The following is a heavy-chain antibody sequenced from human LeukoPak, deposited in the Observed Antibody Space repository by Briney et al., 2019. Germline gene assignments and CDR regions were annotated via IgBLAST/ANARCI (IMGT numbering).Heavy chain of an antibody. Sequence: GESLEISCKGSGYSFTSYWIGWVRQMPGKGLEWMGIIYPGDSDTRYSPSFQGQVTISADKSISTAYLQWSSLKASDTAMYYCARRLGYCSSTSCFMDFDYWGQGTLVTVSS. CDR2: IYPGDSDT. J-gene: IGHJ4*02. CDR3: ARRLGYCSSTSCFMDFDY. V-gene: IGHV5-51*01. D-gene: IGHD2-2*01. CDR1: GYSFTSYW.